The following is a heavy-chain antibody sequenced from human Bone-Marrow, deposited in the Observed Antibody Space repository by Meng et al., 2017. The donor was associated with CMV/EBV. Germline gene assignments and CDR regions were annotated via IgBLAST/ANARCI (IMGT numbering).Heavy chain of an antibody. Sequence: ASVKVSCKASGGTFSSYAISWVRQAPGQGLEWMGWISAYNGNTNYAQKLQGRVTMTTDTSTSTAYMELRSLRSDDTAVYYCARDGSGSYLSGWFDPWGQGTRVTVSS. J-gene: IGHJ5*02. CDR2: ISAYNGNT. CDR3: ARDGSGSYLSGWFDP. D-gene: IGHD1-26*01. CDR1: GGTFSSYA. V-gene: IGHV1-18*01.